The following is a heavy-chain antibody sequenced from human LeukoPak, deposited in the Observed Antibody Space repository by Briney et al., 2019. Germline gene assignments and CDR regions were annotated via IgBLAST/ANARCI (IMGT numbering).Heavy chain of an antibody. J-gene: IGHJ4*02. Sequence: GGSLRLSCATSGFTFSSYAMHWVRQAPGKGLEWVAVISYDGSNKLYEDSMKGRFTISRDNSKYTLYLQMNSPRPEDTAVYYCAKDPTLWFGEYIGNWGQGTLVTVSS. V-gene: IGHV3-30*18. CDR1: GFTFSSYA. CDR2: ISYDGSNK. D-gene: IGHD3-10*01. CDR3: AKDPTLWFGEYIGN.